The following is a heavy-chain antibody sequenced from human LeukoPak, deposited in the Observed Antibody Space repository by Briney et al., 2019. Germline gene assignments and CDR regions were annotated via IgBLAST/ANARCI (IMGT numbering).Heavy chain of an antibody. CDR1: GFTLSSYA. Sequence: PGGSLRLSCVVSGFTLSSYAMSWVRQAPGKGLESVSVIYSGGSTYYADSVRGRFTISRDNSKNTLYLQMNSLRVEDTAVYYCARVGGHWGQGTLVTVSS. V-gene: IGHV3-53*01. CDR2: IYSGGST. D-gene: IGHD3-10*01. J-gene: IGHJ4*02. CDR3: ARVGGH.